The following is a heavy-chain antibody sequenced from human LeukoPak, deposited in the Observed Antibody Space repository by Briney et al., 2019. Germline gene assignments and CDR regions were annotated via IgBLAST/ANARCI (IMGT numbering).Heavy chain of an antibody. D-gene: IGHD6-6*01. V-gene: IGHV1-46*01. CDR3: AREWPHDIAANAFXX. CDR1: GYTFTSYY. J-gene: IGHJ3*01. CDR2: INPSGGST. Sequence: ASVKISCKASGYTFTSYYMHWVRQAPGQGLEWMGMINPSGGSTSYAQKFQGRVTMTRDTSTSTVYMELSSLRSEDTAVYYCAREWPHDIAANAFXXWGXGTMVT.